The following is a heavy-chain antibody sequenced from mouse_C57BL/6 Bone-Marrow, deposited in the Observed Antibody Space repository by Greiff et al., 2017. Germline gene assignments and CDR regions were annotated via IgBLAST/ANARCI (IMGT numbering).Heavy chain of an antibody. D-gene: IGHD2-4*01. CDR3: AKNVYYDYDGYYFDY. V-gene: IGHV2-5*01. CDR1: GFSLTSYG. J-gene: IGHJ2*01. CDR2: IWRGGST. Sequence: QVQLKESGPGLVQPSQSLSITCTVSGFSLTSYGVHWVRQSPGKGLEWLGVIWRGGSTDYNAAFMSRLSITKDNSKSQVFFKMNSLQADDTAIYYCAKNVYYDYDGYYFDYWGQGTTLTVSS.